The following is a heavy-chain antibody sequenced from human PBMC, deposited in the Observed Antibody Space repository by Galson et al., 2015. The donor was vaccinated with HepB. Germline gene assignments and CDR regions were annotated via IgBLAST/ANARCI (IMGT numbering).Heavy chain of an antibody. CDR3: AREGFSAYDYAGYYYYGMDV. Sequence: SVKVSCKASGYTFTSYGISWVRQAPGQGLEWMGWISAYNRNTNYAQKLQGRVTMTTDTSTSTAYMELRSLRSDDTAVYYCAREGFSAYDYAGYYYYGMDVWGQGTTV. V-gene: IGHV1-18*01. CDR1: GYTFTSYG. D-gene: IGHD5-12*01. J-gene: IGHJ6*02. CDR2: ISAYNRNT.